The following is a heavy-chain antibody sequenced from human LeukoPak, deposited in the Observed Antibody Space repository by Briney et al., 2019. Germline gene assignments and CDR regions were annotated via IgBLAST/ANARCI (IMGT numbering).Heavy chain of an antibody. D-gene: IGHD3-10*01. V-gene: IGHV3-48*04. J-gene: IGHJ4*02. Sequence: PGGSLRLSCAASGFALNRYSMTWVRQAPGKGLEWVSYISSSSRTIYYADSVKGRFTISRDNAKNSLFLQMNNLGAEDTAVYYCARGMWDYASEKPYYFDYWGQGALVTVSS. CDR1: GFALNRYS. CDR3: ARGMWDYASEKPYYFDY. CDR2: ISSSSRTI.